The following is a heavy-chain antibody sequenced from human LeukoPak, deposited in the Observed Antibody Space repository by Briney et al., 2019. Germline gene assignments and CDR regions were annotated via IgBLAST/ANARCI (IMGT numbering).Heavy chain of an antibody. V-gene: IGHV4-34*01. CDR3: ARDTSITIFGVVPPLGYYMDV. Sequence: SETLSLTCAVYGGSFSGYYWSWIRQPPGKGLEWIGEINHSGSTNYNPSLKSRVTISVDTSKNQFSLKLSSVTAADTAVYYCARDTSITIFGVVPPLGYYMDVWGKGTTVTVSS. CDR2: INHSGST. D-gene: IGHD3-3*01. CDR1: GGSFSGYY. J-gene: IGHJ6*03.